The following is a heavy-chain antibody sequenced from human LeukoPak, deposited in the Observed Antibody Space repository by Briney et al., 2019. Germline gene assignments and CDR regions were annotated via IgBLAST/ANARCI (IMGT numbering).Heavy chain of an antibody. J-gene: IGHJ6*03. D-gene: IGHD6-13*01. CDR3: AREGGYSSSWYLGIYYYYYMDV. CDR2: INTNTGNP. Sequence: GASVKVSCKASGYTFTSYAMNWVRQAPGQGLEWMGWINTNTGNPTYAQGFTGRFVFSLDTSVSTAYLQISSLKAEDTAVYYCAREGGYSSSWYLGIYYYYYMDVWGKGTTVTVSS. V-gene: IGHV7-4-1*02. CDR1: GYTFTSYA.